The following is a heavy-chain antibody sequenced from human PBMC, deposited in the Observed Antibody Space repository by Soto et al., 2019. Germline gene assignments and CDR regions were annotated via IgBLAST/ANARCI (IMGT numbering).Heavy chain of an antibody. CDR2: IIPILDIA. CDR1: GGTLSTYT. J-gene: IGHJ5*02. CDR3: ARAPPPVIVPIPVSHGWFDP. V-gene: IGHV1-69*02. Sequence: QVQLVQSGTEVKKPGSSVKVSCKASGGTLSTYTINWVRQAPGQGLEWMGRIIPILDIADYAQEFQGRVTITADKSMSTFYMAQSSLISEHMAAYYCARAPPPVIVPIPVSHGWFDPWGQGTLVTVSS. D-gene: IGHD4-4*01.